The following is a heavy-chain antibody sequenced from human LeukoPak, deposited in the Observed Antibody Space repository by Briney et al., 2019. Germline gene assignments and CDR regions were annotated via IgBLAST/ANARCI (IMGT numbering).Heavy chain of an antibody. CDR2: IKSKSVGETT. Sequence: GGSLRLSCATSGLSFTSAWLTWVRQAPGKGLEWVGRIKSKSVGETTDYAAPVKGRFTISRDDSENTLYLQMNSLKTEDTAVYYCTTHSGNDLRSWGQGTLVTVSS. CDR1: GLSFTSAW. V-gene: IGHV3-15*01. CDR3: TTHSGNDLRS. D-gene: IGHD5-12*01. J-gene: IGHJ5*02.